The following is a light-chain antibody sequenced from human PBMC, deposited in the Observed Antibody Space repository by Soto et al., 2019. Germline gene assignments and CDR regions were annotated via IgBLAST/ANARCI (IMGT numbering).Light chain of an antibody. CDR2: EGS. J-gene: IGLJ1*01. CDR1: SSDVGSYNL. V-gene: IGLV2-23*01. Sequence: SVLTQPASVSWSPGQSITISCTGTSSDVGSYNLVSWYQQHPGKAPKLMIYEGSKRPSGVSNRFSGSKSGNTASLTISGLQAEDEADYYCCSYAGSSTLVFGSGTKATVL. CDR3: CSYAGSSTLV.